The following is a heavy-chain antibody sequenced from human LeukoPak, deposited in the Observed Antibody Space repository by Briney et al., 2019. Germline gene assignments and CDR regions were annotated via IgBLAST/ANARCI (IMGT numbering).Heavy chain of an antibody. CDR2: IYTSGST. CDR3: ARDSYYYGSGMGFDI. CDR1: GGSISSYY. J-gene: IGHJ3*02. V-gene: IGHV4-4*07. Sequence: PSETLSLTCTVSGGSISSYYWSWIRQPAGKVLEWIGRIYTSGSTNYNPSLKSRVTMSVDTSKNQFSLKLSSVTAADTAVYYCARDSYYYGSGMGFDIWGQGTMVTVSS. D-gene: IGHD3-10*01.